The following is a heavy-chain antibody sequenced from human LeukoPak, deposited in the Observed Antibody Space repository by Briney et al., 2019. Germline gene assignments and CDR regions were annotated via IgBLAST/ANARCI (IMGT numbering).Heavy chain of an antibody. D-gene: IGHD3-22*01. CDR1: GFTFSSYA. CDR2: ISGSGGST. V-gene: IGHV3-23*01. Sequence: GGSLTLSCAASGFTFSSYAMSWVRQAPGKGLEWVSAISGSGGSTYYADSVKARFTISRDNSKNTLYLQMQSLRPEDTAVYYCAKVHKVVVKDCAFEYWGEGTLFTVSS. CDR3: AKVHKVVVKDCAFEY. J-gene: IGHJ4*02.